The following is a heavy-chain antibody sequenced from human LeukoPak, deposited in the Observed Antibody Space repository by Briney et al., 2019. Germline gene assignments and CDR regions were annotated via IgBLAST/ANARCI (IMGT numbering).Heavy chain of an antibody. J-gene: IGHJ4*02. V-gene: IGHV3-7*01. CDR2: IKQDGSEK. CDR1: GFTFSDYW. Sequence: GGSLRLSCVASGFTFSDYWMTWVRQAPGKGLEWVANIKQDGSEKYYADSVKGRFTISRDNAKNSLYLQMNTLRAEDTAVYYCARGSPVDYWGQGTLVTVSS. CDR3: ARGSPVDY.